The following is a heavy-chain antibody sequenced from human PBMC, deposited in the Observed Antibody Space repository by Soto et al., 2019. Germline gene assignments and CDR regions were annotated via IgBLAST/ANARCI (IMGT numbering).Heavy chain of an antibody. Sequence: GGSLRLSCAASGFTFSDYYMSWIRQAPGKGLEWVSYISSSGSTIYYADSVKGRFTISRDNAKNSLYLQMNSLRAEDTAVYYCARDHPSGGDILTCYSGTTRYYGMDFWGQGTTVTVSS. V-gene: IGHV3-11*01. CDR1: GFTFSDYY. D-gene: IGHD3-9*01. J-gene: IGHJ6*02. CDR3: ARDHPSGGDILTCYSGTTRYYGMDF. CDR2: ISSSGSTI.